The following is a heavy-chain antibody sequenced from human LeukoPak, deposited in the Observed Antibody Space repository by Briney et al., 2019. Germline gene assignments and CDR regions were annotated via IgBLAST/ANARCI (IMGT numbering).Heavy chain of an antibody. V-gene: IGHV3-30*02. Sequence: GGSLRLSCAASGFTFSGYDMHWVRQAPGKGLEWVAYIRYDGGQKYYVDSVKGRFTISRDNSKNTMSLQMNSLTDEDTAVYYCAAIAVAGLYWGQGTLVTVSS. D-gene: IGHD6-13*01. CDR1: GFTFSGYD. CDR2: IRYDGGQK. CDR3: AAIAVAGLY. J-gene: IGHJ4*02.